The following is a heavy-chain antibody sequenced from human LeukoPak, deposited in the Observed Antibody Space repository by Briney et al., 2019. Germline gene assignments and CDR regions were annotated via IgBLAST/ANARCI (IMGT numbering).Heavy chain of an antibody. CDR2: SGST. Sequence: SGSTYYTPSLKSRVTISVDTSKNQFSLKLSSVTAADTAVYYCARTLGYCTSTSCPEYYFDYWGQGTLVTVSS. CDR3: ARTLGYCTSTSCPEYYFDY. D-gene: IGHD2-2*01. V-gene: IGHV4-30-2*04. J-gene: IGHJ4*02.